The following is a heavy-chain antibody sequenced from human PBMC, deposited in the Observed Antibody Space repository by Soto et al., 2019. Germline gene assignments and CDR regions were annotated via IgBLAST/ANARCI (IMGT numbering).Heavy chain of an antibody. CDR3: ALYSNYEGWFDP. V-gene: IGHV4-31*03. D-gene: IGHD4-4*01. CDR1: GGSISSGDYH. CDR2: VYHSGST. J-gene: IGHJ5*02. Sequence: SETLSLTCTVSGGSISSGDYHWSWIRQHPGKGLEWIGYVYHSGSTYYNPSLRSRVTISVDTSKNQFSLKLTSVTAADTAVYYCALYSNYEGWFDPWGQGTLVTAPQ.